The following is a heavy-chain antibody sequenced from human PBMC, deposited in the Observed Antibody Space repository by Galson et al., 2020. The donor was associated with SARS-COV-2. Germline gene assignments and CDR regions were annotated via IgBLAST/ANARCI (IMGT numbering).Heavy chain of an antibody. D-gene: IGHD3-10*02. V-gene: IGHV3-30*04. CDR1: EFTFSTYA. J-gene: IGHJ3*02. CDR3: AREMLGWQQCWGYAFNT. Sequence: GGSLRLSCAASEFTFSTYAMHWVRQAPGKGLEWLAVISSDGSSKYYVDSVKGRFTVSRDNSKNTLYLQVNGLRAEDTAVYYCAREMLGWQQCWGYAFNTWGQGTMVTVSS. CDR2: ISSDGSSK.